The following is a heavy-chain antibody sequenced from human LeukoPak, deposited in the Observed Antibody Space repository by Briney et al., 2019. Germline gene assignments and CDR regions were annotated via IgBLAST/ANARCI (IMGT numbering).Heavy chain of an antibody. V-gene: IGHV1-2*02. Sequence: ASVKVSCKASGYTFTSYAMNWVRQAPGQGLEWMGWISPNTGGTNYAQKFQGRVTMTRDTSISTAYMELNRLRSDDTAVYYCARDGWQQLPMGFDYWGQGTLVTVSS. CDR2: ISPNTGGT. D-gene: IGHD6-13*01. J-gene: IGHJ4*02. CDR3: ARDGWQQLPMGFDY. CDR1: GYTFTSYA.